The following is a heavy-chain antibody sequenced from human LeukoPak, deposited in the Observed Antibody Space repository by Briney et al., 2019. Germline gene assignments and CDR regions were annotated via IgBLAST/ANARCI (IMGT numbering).Heavy chain of an antibody. V-gene: IGHV1-69*05. D-gene: IGHD3-22*01. J-gene: IGHJ6*03. Sequence: SVKVSCKASGGTFSSYAISWVRQAPGRGLEWMGRIIPIFGTANYAQKFQGRVTITTDESTSTAYMGLSSLRSEDTAVYYCARASYYYDSSGYNYYYYMDVWGKGTTVTVSS. CDR3: ARASYYYDSSGYNYYYYMDV. CDR1: GGTFSSYA. CDR2: IIPIFGTA.